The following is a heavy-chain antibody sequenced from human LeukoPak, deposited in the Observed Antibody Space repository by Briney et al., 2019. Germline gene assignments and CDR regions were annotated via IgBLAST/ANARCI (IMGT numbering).Heavy chain of an antibody. CDR2: ISGDGVVT. Sequence: GGSLRLSCAASGITFDDYAMHWVRQAPGKGLEWISLISGDGVVTKYADSVRGRFTISRVNRKNSLYLQMNSLRSEDTALYYCAKECSGGSCWGDYWGQGTLVTVSS. CDR1: GITFDDYA. CDR3: AKECSGGSCWGDY. D-gene: IGHD2-15*01. J-gene: IGHJ4*02. V-gene: IGHV3-43*02.